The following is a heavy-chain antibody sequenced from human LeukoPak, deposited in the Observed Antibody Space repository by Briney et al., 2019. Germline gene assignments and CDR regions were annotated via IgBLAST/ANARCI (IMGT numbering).Heavy chain of an antibody. CDR1: GFTFSIYA. Sequence: GGSLRLSCAASGFTFSIYAMSRVGQAPGKALEWVSAIRGSDGSTYYADPVKGRFTISRDNSENMLYLQMNSLRAEDTAVYYSAKCRKSGMNTNPSVNDYWGPGTLVTVSS. CDR2: IRGSDGST. D-gene: IGHD3-16*01. V-gene: IGHV3-23*01. J-gene: IGHJ4*02. CDR3: AKCRKSGMNTNPSVNDY.